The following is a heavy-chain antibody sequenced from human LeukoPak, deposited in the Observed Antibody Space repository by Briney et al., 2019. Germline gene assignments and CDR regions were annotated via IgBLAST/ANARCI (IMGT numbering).Heavy chain of an antibody. CDR3: AREGPYSGSSRSRFDY. J-gene: IGHJ4*02. CDR1: GYTFTNYY. D-gene: IGHD6-6*01. V-gene: IGHV1-46*01. CDR2: INPSGGST. Sequence: GASVKVSCKASGYTFTNYYIHWVRQAPGQGLEWTGIINPSGGSTSYAQKFQGRVTMTRDTSTSTVYMELSSLRSEDTAVYYCAREGPYSGSSRSRFDYWGQGTLVTVSS.